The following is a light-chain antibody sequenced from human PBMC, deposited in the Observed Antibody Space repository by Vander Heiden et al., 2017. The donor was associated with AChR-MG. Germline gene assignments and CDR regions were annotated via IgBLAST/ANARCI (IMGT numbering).Light chain of an antibody. J-gene: IGLJ3*02. Sequence: SYELTQPPSVSVSPGQTASITCSGDKLGDKYACWYQQKPGQSHLMVIYQDRKRPSGIPERFSASNSGNTATLTISGTQAMDEAVYYCQAWVSNTVVFGGGTKLTVL. CDR3: QAWVSNTVV. CDR2: QDR. V-gene: IGLV3-1*01. CDR1: KLGDKY.